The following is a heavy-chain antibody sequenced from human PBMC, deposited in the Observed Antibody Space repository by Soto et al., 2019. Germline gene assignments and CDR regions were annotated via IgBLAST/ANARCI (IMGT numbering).Heavy chain of an antibody. CDR1: GGTFSSYT. D-gene: IGHD1-1*01. CDR3: ARARCNWNDGGYGMDV. J-gene: IGHJ6*02. Sequence: QVQLVQSGAEVKKPGSSVKVSCKASGGTFSSYTISWVRQAPGQGLEWMGRIIPILGIANYAQKFQGRVTITADKSTSTAYMELSSLRSEDTAVYYCARARCNWNDGGYGMDVWGQGTTVTVSS. CDR2: IIPILGIA. V-gene: IGHV1-69*02.